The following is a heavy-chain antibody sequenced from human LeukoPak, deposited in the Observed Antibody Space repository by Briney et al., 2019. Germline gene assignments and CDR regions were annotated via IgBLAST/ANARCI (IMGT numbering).Heavy chain of an antibody. J-gene: IGHJ4*02. CDR1: GGSISSGGYY. Sequence: PSQTLSLTCTVSGGSISSGGYYWSWIRQHPGKGLEWIGYIYYSGSTYYNPSLKSRVTISVDTSKNQFSLKLSSVTAADTAVYYCARNQQLVPSPYFDYWGQGTLVTVSS. V-gene: IGHV4-31*03. CDR2: IYYSGST. CDR3: ARNQQLVPSPYFDY. D-gene: IGHD6-6*01.